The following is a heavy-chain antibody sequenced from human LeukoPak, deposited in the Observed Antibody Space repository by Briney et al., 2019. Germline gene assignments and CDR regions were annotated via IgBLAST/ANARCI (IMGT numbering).Heavy chain of an antibody. J-gene: IGHJ4*02. Sequence: GGSLRLSCEASGFTFSYHWMHWVRQVPGKGLVWAARIQNDGISTTYADSVKGRFTISRDNAKNTLYLQMISLSDEDTAVYYCGKGAEYFFDSSGLIDYWGQGTLVTVYS. CDR2: IQNDGIST. D-gene: IGHD3-22*01. CDR3: GKGAEYFFDSSGLIDY. V-gene: IGHV3-74*01. CDR1: GFTFSYHW.